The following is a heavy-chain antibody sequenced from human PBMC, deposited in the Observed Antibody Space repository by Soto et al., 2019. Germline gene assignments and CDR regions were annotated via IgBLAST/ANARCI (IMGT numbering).Heavy chain of an antibody. Sequence: QVQLQASGPGLVKPSGTLSLTCVFSSGSVTNSNWWSWVRQPPGKGLEWIGEIYHTGTTNYNPSLKSRVTMSLDKSKNQFSLNLTSVTAADTAVYYCTRDSRYPNSWASGHYFDYWGQGTLVTVSS. J-gene: IGHJ4*02. CDR2: IYHTGTT. D-gene: IGHD6-13*01. CDR3: TRDSRYPNSWASGHYFDY. V-gene: IGHV4-4*02. CDR1: SGSVTNSNW.